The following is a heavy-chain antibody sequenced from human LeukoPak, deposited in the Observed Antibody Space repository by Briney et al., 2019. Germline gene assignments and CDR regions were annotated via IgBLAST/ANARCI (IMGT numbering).Heavy chain of an antibody. J-gene: IGHJ4*02. CDR3: AKDSVAAAGFYLDY. CDR2: ITAGGTNT. Sequence: PGGSLRLSCAASGFTFSDYAMTWVRQAPGKGLEWVSSITAGGTNTYTSASATGRFTISRDNSENTLYLQMNNLRAEDTAIYYCAKDSVAAAGFYLDYWGQGTLVTVSS. D-gene: IGHD6-25*01. CDR1: GFTFSDYA. V-gene: IGHV3-23*01.